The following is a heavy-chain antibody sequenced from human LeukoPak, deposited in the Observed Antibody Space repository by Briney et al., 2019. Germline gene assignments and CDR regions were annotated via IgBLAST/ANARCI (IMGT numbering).Heavy chain of an antibody. Sequence: GASVKVSCKASGYTFTGYYMHWVRQAPGQGLEWMGWINPNSGGTNYAQKFQGRVTMTRDTSISTAYMELSRLRSDDTAVYYCARDQQRNYYYYYMDVWGKGTTATVSS. D-gene: IGHD6-13*01. CDR1: GYTFTGYY. V-gene: IGHV1-2*02. J-gene: IGHJ6*03. CDR3: ARDQQRNYYYYYMDV. CDR2: INPNSGGT.